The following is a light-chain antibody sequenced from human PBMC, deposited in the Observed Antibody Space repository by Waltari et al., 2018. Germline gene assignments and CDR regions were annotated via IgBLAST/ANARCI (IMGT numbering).Light chain of an antibody. V-gene: IGLV1-51*01. Sequence: QSVLTQPPSVSAAPGQKVTISCYGSSPNIGNYLVSCDHQFPGATPKLLIYDNYKRPSGIPDRFSASKSGTSATLDITGLQIGDEADYYCATWDNSLTAVVFGGGTKLTVL. J-gene: IGLJ2*01. CDR1: SPNIGNYL. CDR2: DNY. CDR3: ATWDNSLTAVV.